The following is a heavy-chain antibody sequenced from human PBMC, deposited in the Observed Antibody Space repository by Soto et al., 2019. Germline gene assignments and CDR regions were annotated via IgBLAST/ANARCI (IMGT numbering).Heavy chain of an antibody. CDR2: ISGSGGST. D-gene: IGHD4-17*01. CDR3: AKARYGDGRGFDY. CDR1: GFTFRNNA. J-gene: IGHJ4*02. Sequence: AGGSLRLSCAASGFTFRNNAMSWVRQVPGKGLEWVSTISGSGGSTYYADSVKGRFTISRDNSKNTLYLQMNSLRAEDTAVYFCAKARYGDGRGFDYWGQGTLVTVSS. V-gene: IGHV3-23*01.